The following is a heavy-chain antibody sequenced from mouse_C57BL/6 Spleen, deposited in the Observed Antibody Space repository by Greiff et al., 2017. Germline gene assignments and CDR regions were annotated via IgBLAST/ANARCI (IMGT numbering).Heavy chain of an antibody. Sequence: EVKLMESGGGLVKPGGSLKLSCAASGFTFSDYGMHWVRQAPEKGLEWVAYISSCSSTIYYADTVKGRFTISRDNAKNTLFLQMTSLRSEDTAVYYCAKGDPYFDDWGQGTTLTVSS. D-gene: IGHD2-13*01. J-gene: IGHJ2*01. CDR2: ISSCSSTI. CDR1: GFTFSDYG. CDR3: AKGDPYFDD. V-gene: IGHV5-17*01.